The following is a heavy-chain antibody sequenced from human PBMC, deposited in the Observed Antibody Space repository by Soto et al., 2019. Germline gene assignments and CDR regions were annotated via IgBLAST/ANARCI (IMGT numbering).Heavy chain of an antibody. J-gene: IGHJ4*02. V-gene: IGHV4-31*03. CDR3: ARDLGRKSKFDY. CDR1: GGSISSGGYY. CDR2: IYYSGST. Sequence: SETLSLTCTVSGGSISSGGYYWSWIRQHPGKGLEWIGYIYYSGSTYYNPSLKSRVTISVDTSKNQFSLKLSSVTAADTAVYYCARDLGRKSKFDYWGQGTLVTVSS. D-gene: IGHD1-26*01.